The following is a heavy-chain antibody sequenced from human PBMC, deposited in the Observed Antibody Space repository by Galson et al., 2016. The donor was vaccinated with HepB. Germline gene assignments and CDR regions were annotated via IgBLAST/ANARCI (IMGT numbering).Heavy chain of an antibody. V-gene: IGHV3-30*18. CDR3: AKDLNKYLNWGLFEY. CDR1: GFTFSSYG. CDR2: ISYDGSNK. Sequence: SLRLSCAASGFTFSSYGMHWVRQAPGKGLEWVALISYDGSNKYYADSLKGRFTISRDNSKNTLDLQMNSLRAEETAGYYCAKDLNKYLNWGLFEYWGQGTLVSVSS. J-gene: IGHJ4*02. D-gene: IGHD7-27*01.